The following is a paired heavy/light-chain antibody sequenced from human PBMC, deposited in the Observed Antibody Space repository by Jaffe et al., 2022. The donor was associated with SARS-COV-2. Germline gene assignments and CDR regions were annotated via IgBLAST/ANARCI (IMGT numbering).Heavy chain of an antibody. Sequence: QVQLVQSGAEVKKPGASVKVSCKASGYTFTASYIHWVRQAPGQGLEWMGWINPNSGVTKYTQRFQGRVTMSRDTSISTAYMELTGLSSDDTALYYCAREGIGWRLDDWGQGTLVTVSS. D-gene: IGHD6-19*01. V-gene: IGHV1-2*02. CDR2: INPNSGVT. CDR1: GYTFTASY. CDR3: AREGIGWRLDD. J-gene: IGHJ4*02.
Light chain of an antibody. CDR3: TSYTVSGTVI. CDR2: DVT. J-gene: IGLJ2*01. CDR1: SSDVGGYDY. Sequence: QSALTQSASVSGSPGQSITISCTGSSSDVGGYDYVSWYQQHPGKAPKLLIFDVTNRPSGVSHRFSGSKSGNTAYLTISGLQADDEASYYCTSYTVSGTVIFGGGTKLTVL. V-gene: IGLV2-14*03.